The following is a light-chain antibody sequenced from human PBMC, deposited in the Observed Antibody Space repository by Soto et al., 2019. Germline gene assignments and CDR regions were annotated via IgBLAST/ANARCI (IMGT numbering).Light chain of an antibody. V-gene: IGKV3-20*01. J-gene: IGKJ2*01. Sequence: EIVLTQSPGTLSLSPGERATLSCRASQSVGNNQVAWYQQKPGQAPRLLIYGASTRAAGIPDRFGGSGSATDFTLTITRLAHEDFEVYYSQQPGYFPYTFAQGTKVDIK. CDR3: QQPGYFPYT. CDR1: QSVGNNQ. CDR2: GAS.